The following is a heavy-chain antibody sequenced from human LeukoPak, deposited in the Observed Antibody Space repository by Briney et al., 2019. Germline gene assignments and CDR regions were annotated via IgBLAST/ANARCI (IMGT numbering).Heavy chain of an antibody. J-gene: IGHJ6*03. V-gene: IGHV1-2*02. D-gene: IGHD6-19*01. CDR1: GYTFTGYY. CDR3: ARGGAVAASHYYYYMDV. CDR2: INPNSGST. Sequence: GSVKVSCKASGYTFTGYYMHWVRQAPGQGLEWMGWINPNSGSTNYAQKLQGRVTMTRDTSISTVYMELSRLRSDDTAVYYCARGGAVAASHYYYYMDVWGKGTTVTVSS.